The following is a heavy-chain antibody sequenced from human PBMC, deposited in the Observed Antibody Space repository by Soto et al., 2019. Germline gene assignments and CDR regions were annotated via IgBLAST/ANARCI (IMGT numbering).Heavy chain of an antibody. J-gene: IGHJ6*02. V-gene: IGHV1-2*02. CDR1: GYTFTGYY. D-gene: IGHD1-1*01. Sequence: ASVKVSCKASGYTFTGYYMHWVRQAPGQGLEWMGWINPNSGGTNYAQKFQGRVTMTRDTSISTAYMELSRLRSDDTAVYYCARNWNHGWRAPYYYGMDVWGQGTTVTVS. CDR3: ARNWNHGWRAPYYYGMDV. CDR2: INPNSGGT.